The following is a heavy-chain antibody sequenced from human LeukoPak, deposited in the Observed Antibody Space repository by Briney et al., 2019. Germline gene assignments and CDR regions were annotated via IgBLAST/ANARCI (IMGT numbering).Heavy chain of an antibody. J-gene: IGHJ6*02. CDR2: ISSSGSTI. D-gene: IGHD4-17*01. CDR3: ARGGYGDYKLQYYHYGMDV. V-gene: IGHV3-11*01. Sequence: PGGSLRLSCAASGFTFSDYYMSWIRQAPGKGLEWVSYISSSGSTIYYADSVKGRFTISRDNAKNSLYLQMNSLRAEDTAVYYCARGGYGDYKLQYYHYGMDVWGQGTTVTVSS. CDR1: GFTFSDYY.